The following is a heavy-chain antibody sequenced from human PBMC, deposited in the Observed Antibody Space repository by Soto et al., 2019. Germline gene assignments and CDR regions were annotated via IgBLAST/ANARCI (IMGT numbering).Heavy chain of an antibody. D-gene: IGHD3-10*01. CDR3: AKDFRWFGELLGYMDV. CDR1: GFTFSSYG. J-gene: IGHJ6*03. Sequence: GGSLRLSCAASGFTFSSYGMHWVRQAPGKGLEWVAVISYDGSNKYYADSVKGRFTISRDNSKNTLYLQMNSLRAEDTAVYYCAKDFRWFGELLGYMDVWGKGTTVTVSS. V-gene: IGHV3-30*18. CDR2: ISYDGSNK.